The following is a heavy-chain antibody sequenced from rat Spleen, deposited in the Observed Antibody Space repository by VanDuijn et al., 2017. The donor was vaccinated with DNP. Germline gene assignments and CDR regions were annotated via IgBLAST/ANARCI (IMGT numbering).Heavy chain of an antibody. CDR2: ISTSGGVT. Sequence: EVQLVESGGGLVQPGRSLKLSCAASGFTFSDYNMAWVRQAPKKGLEWVATISTSGGVTYYRDSVKGRFTISRNNAEGTLYLQMDSLRSEDTATYYCARGSSSIYWYFDFWGPGTMVTVSS. J-gene: IGHJ1*01. V-gene: IGHV5-25*01. CDR3: ARGSSSIYWYFDF. CDR1: GFTFSDYN. D-gene: IGHD1-2*01.